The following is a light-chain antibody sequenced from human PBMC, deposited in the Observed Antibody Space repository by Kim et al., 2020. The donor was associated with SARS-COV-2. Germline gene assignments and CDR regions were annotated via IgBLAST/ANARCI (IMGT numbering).Light chain of an antibody. V-gene: IGLV1-47*01. CDR1: STDIGSNY. Sequence: QSVLTQAPSASGTPGQRVTISCSGSSTDIGSNYVHWYQQLPGTAPKLLIYRSSQRASGVPDRFTDSKSGTSASLAIDGLRSEDDADYYCSTWDGSRRSWVFGGGTKVTVL. CDR2: RSS. J-gene: IGLJ3*02. CDR3: STWDGSRRSWV.